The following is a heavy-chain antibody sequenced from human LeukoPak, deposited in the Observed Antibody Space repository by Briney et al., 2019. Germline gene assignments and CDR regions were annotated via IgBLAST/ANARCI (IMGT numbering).Heavy chain of an antibody. CDR2: IYYSGST. CDR3: ARAAAAGKGSFVY. V-gene: IGHV4-59*01. D-gene: IGHD6-13*01. J-gene: IGHJ4*02. CDR1: GGSISSYY. Sequence: SETLSLTCTVAGGSISSYYWSWSRHPPGKGLEWIGYIYYSGSTNYNPSLKSRVTISVETSKNQFSLKLSSVTAADTAVYYCARAAAAGKGSFVYWREGTLVTVSS.